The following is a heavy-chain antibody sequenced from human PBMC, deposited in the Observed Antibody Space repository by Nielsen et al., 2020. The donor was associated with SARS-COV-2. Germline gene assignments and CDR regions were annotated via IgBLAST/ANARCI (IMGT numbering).Heavy chain of an antibody. Sequence: GGSLRLSCAASGFTFTKYAISWVRQAPGMGLDWVSGISASGGSTYYADSVKGRFTISRDNSKNTVYLQLNSLRADDTAVYYCAKKFGLNWNYDYWGQGTLVTVSS. D-gene: IGHD1-7*01. CDR1: GFTFTKYA. CDR2: ISASGGST. CDR3: AKKFGLNWNYDY. V-gene: IGHV3-23*01. J-gene: IGHJ4*02.